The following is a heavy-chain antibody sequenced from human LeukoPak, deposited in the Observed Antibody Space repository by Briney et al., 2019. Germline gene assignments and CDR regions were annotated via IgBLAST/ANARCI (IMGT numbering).Heavy chain of an antibody. CDR3: ARYPRHPAAGSTAFDI. CDR1: GFTFSSYS. V-gene: IGHV3-21*01. Sequence: TGGSLRLSCAASGFTFSSYSMNWVRQAPGKGLEWVSSISSSSSYIYYADLVKGRFTISRDNAKNSLYLQMNSLRAEDTAIYYCARYPRHPAAGSTAFDIWSLGTMVTVSS. J-gene: IGHJ3*02. CDR2: ISSSSSYI. D-gene: IGHD6-13*01.